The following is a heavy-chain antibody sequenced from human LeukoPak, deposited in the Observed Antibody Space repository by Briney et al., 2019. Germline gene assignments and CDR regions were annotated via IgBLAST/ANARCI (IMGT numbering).Heavy chain of an antibody. CDR1: GGSISSGDYY. D-gene: IGHD3-16*01. CDR2: IYYSGST. Sequence: NPSQNLSLTCTVSGGSISSGDYYWSWIRQPPGKGLEWIGYIYYSGSTYYNPSLKSRVTISVDTSKNQFSLKLSSVTAADTAVYYCARVRRLYDYVWGSYLGDAFDIWGQGTMVTVSS. J-gene: IGHJ3*02. V-gene: IGHV4-30-4*01. CDR3: ARVRRLYDYVWGSYLGDAFDI.